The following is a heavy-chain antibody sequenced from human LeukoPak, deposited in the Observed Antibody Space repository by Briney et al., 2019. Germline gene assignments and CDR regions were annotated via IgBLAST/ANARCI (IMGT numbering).Heavy chain of an antibody. D-gene: IGHD6-6*01. V-gene: IGHV1-2*02. Sequence: ASVKVSCKASGYTFTGYYMHWVRQAPGQGLEWMGWINPNSGGTNYAQKFQGRVTMTRDTSIRTAYMELSRLRSDDTAVYYCARDYYSSSSVSVLRYWGQGTLVTVSS. CDR2: INPNSGGT. CDR3: ARDYYSSSSVSVLRY. J-gene: IGHJ4*02. CDR1: GYTFTGYY.